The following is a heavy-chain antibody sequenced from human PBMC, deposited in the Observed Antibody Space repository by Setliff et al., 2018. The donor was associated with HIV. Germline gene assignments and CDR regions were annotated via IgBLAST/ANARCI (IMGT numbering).Heavy chain of an antibody. CDR2: IIPIFGTA. Sequence: GASVKVSCKASGGTFSSYAISWVRQAPGQGLEWMGGIIPIFGTANYAQKFQGRVTITADESTSTAYMELSSLRSEDTAVYYCARGSSSPGGHFDYWGQGTLVTVSS. V-gene: IGHV1-69*13. CDR1: GGTFSSYA. D-gene: IGHD6-13*01. J-gene: IGHJ4*02. CDR3: ARGSSSPGGHFDY.